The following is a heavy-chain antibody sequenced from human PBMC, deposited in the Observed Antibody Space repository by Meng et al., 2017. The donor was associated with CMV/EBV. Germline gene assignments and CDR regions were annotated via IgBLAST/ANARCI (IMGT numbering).Heavy chain of an antibody. D-gene: IGHD2-2*01. V-gene: IGHV4-34*01. CDR2: INHSGST. CDR1: GVSFSGYY. Sequence: SETLSLTCAVYGVSFSGYYWSWIRQPPGKGLEWIGEINHSGSTNYNPSLKSRVTISVDTSKNQFSLKLSSVTAADTAVYYCARAGYCSSTSCKPLYDWFDPWGQGTLVTVSS. CDR3: ARAGYCSSTSCKPLYDWFDP. J-gene: IGHJ5*02.